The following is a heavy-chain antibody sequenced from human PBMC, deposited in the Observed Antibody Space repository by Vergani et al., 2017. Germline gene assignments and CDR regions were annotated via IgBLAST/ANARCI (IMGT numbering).Heavy chain of an antibody. CDR2: INPNSGST. V-gene: IGHV1-2*02. CDR3: ARGKFRRNWNYFGY. D-gene: IGHD1-1*01. J-gene: IGHJ4*02. CDR1: GYTFTGYY. Sequence: QVQLVQSGAEVKKPGASVKVSCKASGYTFTGYYMHWVRQAPGQGLEWMGWINPNSGSTNYAQKFQGRVTMTRDTSISTAYMELSRLRSDDTAVYYCARGKFRRNWNYFGYWGQGTLVTVSS.